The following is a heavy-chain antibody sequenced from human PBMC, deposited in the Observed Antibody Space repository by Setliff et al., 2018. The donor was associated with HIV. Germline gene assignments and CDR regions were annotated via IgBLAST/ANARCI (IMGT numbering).Heavy chain of an antibody. CDR3: ARGFGSSWGGNYYYYYMDV. V-gene: IGHV4-59*11. Sequence: SETLSLTCTVSGGSISNHYWSWIRQPPGKGLEWIGYIYYSGSTNYNPSLKSRVTISVDTSKNQFSLKLSSVTAADTAVYYCARGFGSSWGGNYYYYYMDVWGKGTTVTVSS. CDR2: IYYSGST. D-gene: IGHD6-13*01. J-gene: IGHJ6*03. CDR1: GGSISNHY.